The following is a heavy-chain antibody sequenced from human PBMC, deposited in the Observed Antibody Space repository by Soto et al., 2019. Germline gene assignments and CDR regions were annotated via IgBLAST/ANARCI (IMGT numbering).Heavy chain of an antibody. CDR3: AKDKSGDYVPYYFDY. D-gene: IGHD4-17*01. CDR2: ISWNSGSI. CDR1: GFTFDDYA. V-gene: IGHV3-9*01. J-gene: IGHJ4*02. Sequence: LRLSCAASGFTFDDYAMHWVRQAPGKGLEWVSGISWNSGSIGYADSVKGRFTISRDNAKNSLYLQMNSLRAEDTALYYCAKDKSGDYVPYYFDYWGQGTLVTVSS.